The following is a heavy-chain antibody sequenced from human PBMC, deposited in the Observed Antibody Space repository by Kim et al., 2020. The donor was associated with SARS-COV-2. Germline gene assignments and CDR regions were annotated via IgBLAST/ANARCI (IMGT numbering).Heavy chain of an antibody. V-gene: IGHV4-39*01. CDR3: ARRRYCSGGSCYDY. J-gene: IGHJ4*02. D-gene: IGHD2-15*01. Sequence: TPSLKSRVTISVDTSKNQFSLKLSSVTAADAAVYYCARRRYCSGGSCYDYWGQGTLVTVSS.